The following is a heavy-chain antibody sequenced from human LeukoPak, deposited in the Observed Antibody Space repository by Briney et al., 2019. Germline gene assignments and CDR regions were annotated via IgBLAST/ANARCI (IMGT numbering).Heavy chain of an antibody. CDR1: GYTFTGYY. CDR3: ARDTAIVVVIAFDI. D-gene: IGHD2-21*01. Sequence: ASVKVSCKASGYTFTGYYMHSVRHAPGQGLEWMGWINPNSGGTNYAQKFQGRVTMTRHTSISTAYMELSRLRSEDTGVYYCARDTAIVVVIAFDIWGQGTMVTVSS. CDR2: INPNSGGT. V-gene: IGHV1-2*02. J-gene: IGHJ3*02.